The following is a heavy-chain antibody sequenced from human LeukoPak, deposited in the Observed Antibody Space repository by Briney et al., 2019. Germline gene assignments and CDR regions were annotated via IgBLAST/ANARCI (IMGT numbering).Heavy chain of an antibody. CDR1: GGTFSSYA. CDR3: ARVYGSGKSARHFYYYYYMDV. D-gene: IGHD3-10*01. Sequence: SVKVSCKASGGTFSSYAISWVRQAPGQGLEWMGGIIPIFGTASYAQKFQGRVTITADESTSTAYMELSSLRSEDTAVYYCARVYGSGKSARHFYYYYYMDVWGKGTTVTVSS. J-gene: IGHJ6*03. CDR2: IIPIFGTA. V-gene: IGHV1-69*01.